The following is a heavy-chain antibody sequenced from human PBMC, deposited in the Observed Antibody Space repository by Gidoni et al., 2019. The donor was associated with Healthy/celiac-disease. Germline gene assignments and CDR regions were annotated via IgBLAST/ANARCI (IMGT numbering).Heavy chain of an antibody. V-gene: IGHV1-69*01. CDR3: ARPQASSSSPGAFDI. J-gene: IGHJ3*02. CDR1: GGTLSSYA. Sequence: QVQLVQSGAVGKKPGSSVKVSCTASGGTLSSYAISWVRQAPGKGLEWRGGIIPICGTANYEQKFQSRVTIIADESTSTAYMELSSLRSEDTAVYYCARPQASSSSPGAFDIWGQGTRVTVSS. D-gene: IGHD6-6*01. CDR2: IIPICGTA.